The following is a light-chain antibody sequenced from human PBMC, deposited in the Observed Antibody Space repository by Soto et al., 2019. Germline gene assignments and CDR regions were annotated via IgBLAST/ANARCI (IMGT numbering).Light chain of an antibody. CDR2: DVS. Sequence: QSALTQPRSVSGSPGQSVTISCTGTSNDVGGYNYVSWYQQHPGKAPKLMIYDVSKRPSGVPDRFSGSKSGNTASLTISGLQAEDEADYYCCSYAGSYTVGVFGGGTKVTVL. V-gene: IGLV2-11*01. J-gene: IGLJ3*02. CDR3: CSYAGSYTVGV. CDR1: SNDVGGYNY.